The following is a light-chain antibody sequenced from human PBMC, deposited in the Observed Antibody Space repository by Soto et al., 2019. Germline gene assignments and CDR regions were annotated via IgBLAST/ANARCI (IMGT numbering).Light chain of an antibody. CDR2: GAS. CDR1: QTVRNNY. Sequence: VLTQSPGTLSLSPGERATLSCRASQTVRNNYLAWYQQKPGQTPRLLIFGASSRAAGIPDRFSGSGSGTDFTLTISRLEPEDFAVYYCHQYDSSLTFGQGTKVDIK. V-gene: IGKV3-20*01. J-gene: IGKJ1*01. CDR3: HQYDSSLT.